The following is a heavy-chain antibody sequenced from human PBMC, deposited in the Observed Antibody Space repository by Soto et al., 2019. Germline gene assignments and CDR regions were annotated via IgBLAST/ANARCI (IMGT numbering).Heavy chain of an antibody. CDR1: GGSFSGYY. CDR3: ARGYGTNFDY. Sequence: QVQLQQWGAGLLKSSETLSLTCAVYGGSFSGYYWSWIRQPPGKGLEWIGEVNHSGSTNYSPSLKSRVTISVDTSKNQFSLKLSSVTAADTAVYYCARGYGTNFDYWGQGTLVTVSS. CDR2: VNHSGST. V-gene: IGHV4-34*01. D-gene: IGHD3-10*01. J-gene: IGHJ4*02.